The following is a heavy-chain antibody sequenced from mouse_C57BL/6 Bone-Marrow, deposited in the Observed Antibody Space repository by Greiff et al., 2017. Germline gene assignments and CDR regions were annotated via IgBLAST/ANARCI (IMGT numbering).Heavy chain of an antibody. D-gene: IGHD2-4*01. Sequence: VQLQQSGPGLVQPSQSLSITCTVSGFSLTSYGVHWVRQSPGKGLEWLGGIWSGGSTDYNAAFISRLSISKDNSKSHVFFKMNSLQADDTAIYYCASYYDYDEGFAYWGQGTLVTVSA. V-gene: IGHV2-2*01. J-gene: IGHJ3*01. CDR2: IWSGGST. CDR1: GFSLTSYG. CDR3: ASYYDYDEGFAY.